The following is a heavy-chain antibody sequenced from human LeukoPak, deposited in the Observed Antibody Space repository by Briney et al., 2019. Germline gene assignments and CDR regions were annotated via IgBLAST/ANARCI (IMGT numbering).Heavy chain of an antibody. V-gene: IGHV1-18*01. Sequence: WASVKVSCKPSGYTFTSHGISWVRQAPGQGHEWMGWISAYNGNTNYAQKLQGRITMTTDTATSTAYMELSSLRSEDTAVYYCARGPSIVGAHFDYWGQGTLVTVSS. CDR1: GYTFTSHG. D-gene: IGHD1-26*01. CDR3: ARGPSIVGAHFDY. CDR2: ISAYNGNT. J-gene: IGHJ4*02.